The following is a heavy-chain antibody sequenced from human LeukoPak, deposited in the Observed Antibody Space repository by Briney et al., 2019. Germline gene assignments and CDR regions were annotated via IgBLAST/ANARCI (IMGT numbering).Heavy chain of an antibody. D-gene: IGHD3-22*01. CDR1: GFTFNGYE. J-gene: IGHJ4*02. CDR2: ISSSGSTI. Sequence: GGSLRLSCAASGFTFNGYEMNWVRQAPGKGLEWGSYISSSGSTIYYADSVKGRFTISRDNAKNSLYLQMNSLRAEDTAVYYCARGDYYDGFYYFDYWGQGTLVTVSS. CDR3: ARGDYYDGFYYFDY. V-gene: IGHV3-48*03.